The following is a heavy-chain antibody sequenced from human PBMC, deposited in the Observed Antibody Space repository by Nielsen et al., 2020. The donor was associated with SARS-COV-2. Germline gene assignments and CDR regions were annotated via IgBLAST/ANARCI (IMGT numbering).Heavy chain of an antibody. J-gene: IGHJ6*02. CDR1: GYTLTELS. Sequence: ASVKVSCKVSGYTLTELSMHWVRQAPGKGLEWMGGFDPEDGETIYAQKLQGRVTMTTDTSTSTAYMELRSLRSDDTAVYYCARCGYVDYYGMDVWGQGTTVTVSS. CDR3: ARCGYVDYYGMDV. V-gene: IGHV1-24*01. CDR2: FDPEDGET. D-gene: IGHD5-12*01.